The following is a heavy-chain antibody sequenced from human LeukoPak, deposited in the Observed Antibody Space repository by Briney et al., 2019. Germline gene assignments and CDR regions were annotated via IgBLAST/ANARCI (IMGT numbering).Heavy chain of an antibody. J-gene: IGHJ4*02. CDR2: ISYDGSNK. Sequence: GGSLRLSCAASGFTFSSYGMHWVRQAPGKGLEWVAVISYDGSNKYYADSVKGRFTISRDNSKNTLYLQMNSLRAEDTSVYYCAKDRDIVVVPGGIRQGLDSWGQGTLVTVSS. D-gene: IGHD2-2*01. CDR3: AKDRDIVVVPGGIRQGLDS. V-gene: IGHV3-30*18. CDR1: GFTFSSYG.